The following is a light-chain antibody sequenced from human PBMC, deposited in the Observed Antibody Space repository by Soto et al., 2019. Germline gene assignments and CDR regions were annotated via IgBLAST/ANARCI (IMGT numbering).Light chain of an antibody. CDR2: GNN. J-gene: IGLJ1*01. CDR1: WSNIGAGHD. V-gene: IGLV1-40*01. CDR3: QSFDSGLSIYI. Sequence: QPVLTQPPSVSGAPGQSVTISCTGTWSNIGAGHDVHWYQQLPGTAPKLLIYGNNNRPSGVPDRFSGSKSGSSASLAITGLQAEDETDYYCQSFDSGLSIYIFGTGTKLTVL.